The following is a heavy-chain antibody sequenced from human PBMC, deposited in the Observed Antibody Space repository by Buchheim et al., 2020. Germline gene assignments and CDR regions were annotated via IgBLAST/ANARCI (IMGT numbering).Heavy chain of an antibody. CDR2: IKVDRNEQ. D-gene: IGHD3-3*01. Sequence: EVQLVQSGGGLAQPGGSLRLSCEVSGFSLSDFWMRWVRQAPGKGLEWVASIKVDRNEQYYVDSVKGRFTISGDNAKNSLYLQMNSLRADDTAVYYCARAENGLRLLSYWGQGTL. J-gene: IGHJ4*01. CDR1: GFSLSDFW. CDR3: ARAENGLRLLSY. V-gene: IGHV3-7*01.